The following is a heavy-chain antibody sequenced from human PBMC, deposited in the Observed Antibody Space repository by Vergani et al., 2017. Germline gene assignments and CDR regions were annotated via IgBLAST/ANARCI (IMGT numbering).Heavy chain of an antibody. CDR1: GFTFSDYY. CDR3: ARVIFRDSSGWYYFDY. J-gene: IGHJ4*02. V-gene: IGHV3-11*06. CDR2: ISSSSSYT. Sequence: QVQLVESGGGLVKPGGSLRLSCAASGFTFSDYYMSWIRQAPGKGLEWVSYISSSSSYTNYADSVKGRFTISRDNAKNSLYLQMNSLRAEYTAVYYCARVIFRDSSGWYYFDYWGQGTLVTVSS. D-gene: IGHD6-19*01.